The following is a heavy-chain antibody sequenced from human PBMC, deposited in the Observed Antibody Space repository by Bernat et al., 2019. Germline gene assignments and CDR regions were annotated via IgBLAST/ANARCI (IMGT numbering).Heavy chain of an antibody. V-gene: IGHV3-48*03. CDR3: VRESEETADYIFHNYYYYMDV. Sequence: EVQLVESGGGLVQPGGSLRLSCAASGFTFSNYEMNWVRQAPGKGLEWVSYISSSGTTIYYADSVTGRFTISRDTARKSLSLHMNSLRAEDTAVYYCVRESEETADYIFHNYYYYMDVWGKGTTVTVSS. CDR2: ISSSGTTI. D-gene: IGHD4/OR15-4a*01. CDR1: GFTFSNYE. J-gene: IGHJ6*03.